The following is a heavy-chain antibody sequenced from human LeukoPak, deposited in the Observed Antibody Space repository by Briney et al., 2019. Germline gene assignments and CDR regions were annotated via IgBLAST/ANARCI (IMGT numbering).Heavy chain of an antibody. CDR3: AREGSAGYADDY. CDR2: ISSSSSYI. Sequence: GGSLRLSCAASGFTFSSYSMNWVRQAPGKGLEWVSSISSSSSYIYYADSVKGRFTISRDNAKNSLYLQMNSLRAEDTAVYYCAREGSAGYADDYWGQGTLVTVFS. V-gene: IGHV3-21*01. J-gene: IGHJ4*02. D-gene: IGHD5-12*01. CDR1: GFTFSSYS.